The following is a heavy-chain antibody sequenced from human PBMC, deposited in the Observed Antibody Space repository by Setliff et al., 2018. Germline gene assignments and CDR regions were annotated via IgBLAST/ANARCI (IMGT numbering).Heavy chain of an antibody. V-gene: IGHV4-39*07. CDR3: ARLGGGSSWYFDL. CDR1: GGSISSSSYY. CDR2: IYYSGST. Sequence: SETLSLTCTVSGGSISSSSYYWGWIRQPPGKGLEWIGSIYYSGSTYYNPSLKSRVTISVDTSKNQFSLKLSSVTAADTAVYYCARLGGGSSWYFDLWGRGTLVTVSS. D-gene: IGHD2-15*01. J-gene: IGHJ2*01.